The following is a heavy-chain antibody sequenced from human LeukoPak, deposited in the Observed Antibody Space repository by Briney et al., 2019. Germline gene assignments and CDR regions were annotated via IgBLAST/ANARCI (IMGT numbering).Heavy chain of an antibody. Sequence: ASVKVSCKAPGYTFTSYGISWVRQAPGQGLEWMGWISAYNGNTNYAQKLQGRVTMTTDTSTSTAYMELRSLRSDDTAVYYCARDTLSNFWSGYPNRLYYYYYYGMDVWGQGTTVTVSS. CDR1: GYTFTSYG. CDR3: ARDTLSNFWSGYPNRLYYYYYYGMDV. J-gene: IGHJ6*02. D-gene: IGHD3-3*01. CDR2: ISAYNGNT. V-gene: IGHV1-18*01.